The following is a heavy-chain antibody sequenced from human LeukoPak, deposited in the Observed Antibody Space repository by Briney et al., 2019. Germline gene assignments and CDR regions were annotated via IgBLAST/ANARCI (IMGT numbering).Heavy chain of an antibody. CDR1: GFTFSRDW. Sequence: PGGSLRLSCAASGFTFSRDWMSWVRQAPGKGLEWVANIKPDGSEIDYVDSLKGRFTISRDNAKNSLYLQMNSLRVEDTAVYYCARGAWWGQGTLVTVSS. J-gene: IGHJ4*02. V-gene: IGHV3-7*01. CDR2: IKPDGSEI. CDR3: ARGAW.